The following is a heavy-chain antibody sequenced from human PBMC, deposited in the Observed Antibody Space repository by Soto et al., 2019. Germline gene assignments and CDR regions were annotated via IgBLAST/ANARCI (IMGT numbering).Heavy chain of an antibody. CDR2: IIPILGIA. V-gene: IGHV1-69*04. CDR1: GGTFSSYT. Sequence: GASVKVSCKASGGTFSSYTISWVRQAPGQRLEWMGRIIPILGIANYAQKFQGRVTITADKSTSTAYMELSSLRSEDTAVYYCARDLYRPGSGIYSPNYYYMDVWGKGTTVTVSS. J-gene: IGHJ6*03. D-gene: IGHD3-10*01. CDR3: ARDLYRPGSGIYSPNYYYMDV.